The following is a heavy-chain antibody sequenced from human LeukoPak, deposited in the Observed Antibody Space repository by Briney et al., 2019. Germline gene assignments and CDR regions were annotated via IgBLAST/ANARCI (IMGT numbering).Heavy chain of an antibody. V-gene: IGHV3-74*03. CDR3: ARGVPPCFDP. J-gene: IGHJ5*02. CDR1: GFSFSRYW. D-gene: IGHD3-10*01. CDR2: INEDGSTT. Sequence: PGGSLSLSCAASGFSFSRYWMHWVRHSPGKGLVWVSRINEDGSTTTYADSVKGRFTSSRDNAKNTLHLQMNSLRAEDTAVYYCARGVPPCFDPWGQGTLVTVSS.